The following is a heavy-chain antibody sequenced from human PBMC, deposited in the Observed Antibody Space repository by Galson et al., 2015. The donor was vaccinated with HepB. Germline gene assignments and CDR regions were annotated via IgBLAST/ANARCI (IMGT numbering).Heavy chain of an antibody. Sequence: SVKASCKASGGTFSSYTISWVRQAPGQGLEWMGRIIPILGIANYAQKFQGRVTITADKSTSTAYMELSSLRSEDTAVYYCARPLGEEGNDYWGQGTLVTVSS. J-gene: IGHJ4*02. CDR3: ARPLGEEGNDY. CDR2: IIPILGIA. CDR1: GGTFSSYT. V-gene: IGHV1-69*02. D-gene: IGHD3-10*01.